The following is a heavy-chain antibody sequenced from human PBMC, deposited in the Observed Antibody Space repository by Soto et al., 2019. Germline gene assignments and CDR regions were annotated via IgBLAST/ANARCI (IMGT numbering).Heavy chain of an antibody. V-gene: IGHV1-18*01. D-gene: IGHD2-8*01. CDR3: ARDIESVTAKHFFYYYAMGV. Sequence: ASVKVSCKASGFTFSNYGLNWVRQAPGQGLEWMGWVSANNGHTNYAQNLQGRVSMTTDTSTSTAYMELRGLRFDDTAVYYCARDIESVTAKHFFYYYAMGVCGQGTTVTVS. CDR1: GFTFSNYG. CDR2: VSANNGHT. J-gene: IGHJ6*02.